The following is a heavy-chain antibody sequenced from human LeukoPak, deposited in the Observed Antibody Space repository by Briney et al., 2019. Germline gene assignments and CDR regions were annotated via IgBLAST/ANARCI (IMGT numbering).Heavy chain of an antibody. CDR3: ARRVGATYYFDW. D-gene: IGHD1-26*01. Sequence: GGPLRLSCVASEFTYNTYSMNWLRQSPGKGLEGISYFRCGSNTIYYADSVKGRFTISRDNAKNTLYLQMNSLRAEDMAVYYCARRVGATYYFDWWGQGTLVSVSS. V-gene: IGHV3-48*01. J-gene: IGHJ4*02. CDR1: EFTYNTYS. CDR2: FRCGSNTI.